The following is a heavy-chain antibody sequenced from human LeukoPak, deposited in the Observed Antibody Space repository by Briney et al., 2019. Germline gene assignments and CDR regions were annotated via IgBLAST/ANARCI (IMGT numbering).Heavy chain of an antibody. V-gene: IGHV4-31*03. D-gene: IGHD3-22*01. CDR3: AKAVGSSGYFSRDAFDI. Sequence: PSEALSLTCTVSGGPISGGGHYWSWVRQPTGKGLEWIAYIYNSGTSYSNPSLKSRIITSIDTSKNQFSLKMSSVTAADTAIYYCAKAVGSSGYFSRDAFDIWGQGTMVTVSS. J-gene: IGHJ3*02. CDR1: GGPISGGGHY. CDR2: IYNSGTS.